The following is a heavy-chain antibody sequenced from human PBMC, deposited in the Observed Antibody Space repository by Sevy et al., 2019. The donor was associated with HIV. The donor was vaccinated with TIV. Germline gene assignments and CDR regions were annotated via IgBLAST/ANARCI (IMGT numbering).Heavy chain of an antibody. J-gene: IGHJ3*02. Sequence: GGSLRLSCAASGFTFSSYGMHWVRQAPGKGLEWVAFIRYDGSNKYYADSVKGRFTISRDNSKNTLYLQMHSLRAEDTAVYYCATDLSRAAAGTTDAFDIWGQGTMVTVSS. CDR1: GFTFSSYG. V-gene: IGHV3-30*02. D-gene: IGHD6-13*01. CDR2: IRYDGSNK. CDR3: ATDLSRAAAGTTDAFDI.